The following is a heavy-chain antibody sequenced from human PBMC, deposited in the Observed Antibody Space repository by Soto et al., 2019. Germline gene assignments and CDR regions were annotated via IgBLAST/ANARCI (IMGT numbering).Heavy chain of an antibody. CDR3: ARANSIPDYCDYSSGGFDP. V-gene: IGHV1-69*01. CDR1: GGTFSSYA. D-gene: IGHD4-17*01. J-gene: IGHJ5*02. Sequence: QVQLVQSGAEVKKPGSSVKVSCKASGGTFSSYAISWVRQAPGQGLEWMGGIIPIFGTANYAQKFQGRFTITADESTSTAYMELSSLRSEDTAVYSCARANSIPDYCDYSSGGFDPWGQGTLVTVSA. CDR2: IIPIFGTA.